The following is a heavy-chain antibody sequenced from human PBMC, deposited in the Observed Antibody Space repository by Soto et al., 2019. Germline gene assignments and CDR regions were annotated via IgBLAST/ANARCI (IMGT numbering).Heavy chain of an antibody. Sequence: SSETLSLTCIVSGGSISSSSYYWGWIRQPPGKGLEWIGSTYYSGSTYYNPSLKSRVTISVDTSKNQFSLKLSSVTAADTAVFYCERHRARNWLDPWGQGTLVTVYS. D-gene: IGHD6-6*01. V-gene: IGHV4-39*01. CDR2: TYYSGST. J-gene: IGHJ5*02. CDR3: ERHRARNWLDP. CDR1: GGSISSSSYY.